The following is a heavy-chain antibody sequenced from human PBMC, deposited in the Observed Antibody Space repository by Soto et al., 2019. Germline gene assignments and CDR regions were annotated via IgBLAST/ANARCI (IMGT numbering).Heavy chain of an antibody. CDR2: IYHSGST. V-gene: IGHV4-4*02. D-gene: IGHD6-13*01. Sequence: SETLSLTCAVSSGSISSSNWWSWVRQPPGKGLEWIGEIYHSGSTNYNPSLKSRVTISVDKSKNQFSLKLSSVTAADTAVYYCASWVQQLYAFDIWGQGTMVTVSS. J-gene: IGHJ3*02. CDR3: ASWVQQLYAFDI. CDR1: SGSISSSNW.